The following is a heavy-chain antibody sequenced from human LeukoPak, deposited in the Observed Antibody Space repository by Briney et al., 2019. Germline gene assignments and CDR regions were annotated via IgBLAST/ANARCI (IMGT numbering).Heavy chain of an antibody. CDR1: GGTFSSYA. Sequence: GASVKVSCKASGGTFSSYAISWVRQAPGQGLEWMGRIIPILGIANYAQKFQGRVTITADKSTSTAYMELSSLRSEDTAVYYCAGAPLEMATIFDYWGHGTLVTVSS. V-gene: IGHV1-69*04. CDR3: AGAPLEMATIFDY. CDR2: IIPILGIA. J-gene: IGHJ4*01. D-gene: IGHD5-24*01.